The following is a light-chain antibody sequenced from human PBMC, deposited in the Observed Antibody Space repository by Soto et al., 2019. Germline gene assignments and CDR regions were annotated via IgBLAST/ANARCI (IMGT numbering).Light chain of an antibody. CDR2: EVV. Sequence: QSALTQPPSASGSPGQSVTISCTGTKNDIGLYDFVSWYQHHPGKAPRLIIYEVVQRPSGVPDRFSDSKSGNTASLTASGLQAADEADYFCKSYAGSNTYVFGSGTKVTVL. CDR3: KSYAGSNTYV. CDR1: KNDIGLYDF. J-gene: IGLJ1*01. V-gene: IGLV2-8*01.